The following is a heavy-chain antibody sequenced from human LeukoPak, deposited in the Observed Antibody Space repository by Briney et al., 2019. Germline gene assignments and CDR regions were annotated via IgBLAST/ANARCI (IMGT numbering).Heavy chain of an antibody. J-gene: IGHJ6*03. V-gene: IGHV1-69*05. CDR1: GGTFSSYA. CDR2: IIPIFGTA. CDR3: GGYYGSGSFYYYYMDV. Sequence: SVKVSCKASGGTFSSYAISWVRQAPGQGLEWMGGIIPIFGTANYAQKFQGRVTITTDESTSTAYMELSSLRSEDTAVYYCGGYYGSGSFYYYYMDVWGKGTTVTVSS. D-gene: IGHD3-10*01.